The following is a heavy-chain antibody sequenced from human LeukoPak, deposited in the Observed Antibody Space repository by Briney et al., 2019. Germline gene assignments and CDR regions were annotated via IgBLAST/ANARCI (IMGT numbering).Heavy chain of an antibody. CDR1: GFTFSSYA. Sequence: PGGSLRLSCAASGFTFSSYAMSWVRQAPGKGLEWVSAISGSGGSTYYADSVKGRFTISRDNSKNTLYLQMNSLRAEDTAVYYCAKGGTRWLQFQESDYWGQGTLVTVSS. V-gene: IGHV3-23*01. CDR3: AKGGTRWLQFQESDY. D-gene: IGHD5-24*01. J-gene: IGHJ4*02. CDR2: ISGSGGST.